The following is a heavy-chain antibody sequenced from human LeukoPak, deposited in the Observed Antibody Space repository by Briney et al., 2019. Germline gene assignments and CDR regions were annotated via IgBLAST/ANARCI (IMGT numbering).Heavy chain of an antibody. CDR1: GYTFTSYG. CDR3: ARAGRSQSSSNWFDP. J-gene: IGHJ5*02. CDR2: ISAYNGNT. D-gene: IGHD6-13*01. V-gene: IGHV1-18*01. Sequence: ASVKVSCKASGYTFTSYGISWVRQAPGQGLEWMGWISAYNGNTNYAQKLQGRVTMTTDTSTGTAYMELRSLRSDDTAVYYCARAGRSQSSSNWFDPWGQGTLVTVSS.